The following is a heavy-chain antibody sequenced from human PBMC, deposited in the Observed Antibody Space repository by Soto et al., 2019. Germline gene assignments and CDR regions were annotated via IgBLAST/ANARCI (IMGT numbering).Heavy chain of an antibody. CDR1: GFTFSSYG. D-gene: IGHD1-26*01. Sequence: QVQLVESGGGVVQPGRSLRLSCAASGFTFSSYGMHWVRQAPGKGLEWVAGISYDGSNKYYADSVKGRITSSRDNSKNQLYLQMNSLRAEDTAVYYCAKDVVVGATTGLGDYYYYYGMDVWGQGTTVTVSS. J-gene: IGHJ6*02. V-gene: IGHV3-30*18. CDR3: AKDVVVGATTGLGDYYYYYGMDV. CDR2: ISYDGSNK.